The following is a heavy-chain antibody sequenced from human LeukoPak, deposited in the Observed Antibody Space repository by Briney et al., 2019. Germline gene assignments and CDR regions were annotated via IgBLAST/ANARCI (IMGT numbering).Heavy chain of an antibody. V-gene: IGHV3-30*03. D-gene: IGHD3-22*01. Sequence: PGGSLRLSCAASGFTFSSYGMHWVRQAPGKGLEWVAVISYDGSNKYYADSVKGRFTISRDNSKNTLYLQMNSLRAEDTAVYYCARLGSSGYYPGAIDIWGQGTMVTVSS. CDR3: ARLGSSGYYPGAIDI. J-gene: IGHJ3*02. CDR2: ISYDGSNK. CDR1: GFTFSSYG.